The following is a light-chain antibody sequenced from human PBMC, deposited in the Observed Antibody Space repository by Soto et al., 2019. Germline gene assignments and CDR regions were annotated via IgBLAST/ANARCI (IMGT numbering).Light chain of an antibody. CDR1: QTITSS. Sequence: DIQMTQSPTSLSASVGDRVTITCRASQTITSSLNWYQQRPGEGPKLLISVASRLERGITSRFSGSGSGTDFTLTITNLQPEDCASYYCQQSYITPHTFGQGTKLEIK. J-gene: IGKJ2*01. CDR2: VAS. V-gene: IGKV1-39*01. CDR3: QQSYITPHT.